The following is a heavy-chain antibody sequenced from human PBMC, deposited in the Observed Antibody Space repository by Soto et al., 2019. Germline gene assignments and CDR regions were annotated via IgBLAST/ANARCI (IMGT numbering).Heavy chain of an antibody. V-gene: IGHV4-31*03. J-gene: IGHJ4*02. D-gene: IGHD2-15*01. CDR1: GGSITTGGYY. Sequence: LSLTCTVSGGSITTGGYYWSWIRQLPGKGLEWIGHRYYSESTYYNPSLKSRVSISLDTSKNQFSLKLCFVTAADTAMYYCARTKCSGGSCYSWSLDYWGQGTPVTVSS. CDR2: RYYSEST. CDR3: ARTKCSGGSCYSWSLDY.